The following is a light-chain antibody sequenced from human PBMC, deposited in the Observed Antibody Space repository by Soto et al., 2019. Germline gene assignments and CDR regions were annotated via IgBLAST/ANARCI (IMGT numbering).Light chain of an antibody. CDR2: GAS. V-gene: IGKV3-20*01. Sequence: EIVLTQSPGTLSLSPGERATLSCRASHIVSSSYLAWYQQKPGQAPRLLIYGASSRATGIPDRFSGSGSGPDFTLTISRLEPEDFAVYYCQQYGSSPPYTFGQGTRREIK. CDR1: HIVSSSY. CDR3: QQYGSSPPYT. J-gene: IGKJ2*01.